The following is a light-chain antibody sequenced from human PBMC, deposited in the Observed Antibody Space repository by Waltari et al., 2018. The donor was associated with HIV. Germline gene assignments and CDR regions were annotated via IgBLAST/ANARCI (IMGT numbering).Light chain of an antibody. Sequence: QSALTQPRPASGSPGQSVPTPCTGPNSDVGGYNYVSSYQQYPGKAPKLMIHDVSKRPSGVPDRFSGSKSGNTATLSISGLQAEDEADYYCCSYAGSYTWVFGGGTKVTVL. J-gene: IGLJ3*02. CDR2: DVS. CDR3: CSYAGSYTWV. CDR1: NSDVGGYNY. V-gene: IGLV2-11*01.